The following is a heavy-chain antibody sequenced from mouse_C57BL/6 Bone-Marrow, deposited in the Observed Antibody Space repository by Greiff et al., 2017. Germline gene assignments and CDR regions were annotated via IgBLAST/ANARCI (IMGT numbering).Heavy chain of an antibody. J-gene: IGHJ2*01. CDR3: AEDYYGSSSYFDY. V-gene: IGHV5-17*01. Sequence: EVTLVESGGGLVKPGGSLKLSCAVSGFTFSDSGMHWVRQAPATGLEWVAYISSGSSTIYYADTVKGRFTTSRDNAKNNLFLQRADMRSEYTAMYYCAEDYYGSSSYFDYWGQGTTLTVSA. D-gene: IGHD1-1*01. CDR2: ISSGSSTI. CDR1: GFTFSDSG.